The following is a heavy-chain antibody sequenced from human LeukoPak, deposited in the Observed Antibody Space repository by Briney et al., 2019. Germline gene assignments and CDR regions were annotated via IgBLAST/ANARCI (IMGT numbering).Heavy chain of an antibody. J-gene: IGHJ4*02. V-gene: IGHV3-30*02. CDR1: GFTFSRYG. CDR2: IRYDGSNK. Sequence: GGPLRLSCAASGFTFSRYGMHYVRQAPGKRLVRVAFIRYDGSNKYYADSVKGRFTISRDNSKNTLYLQMNSLRAEDTAVYYCAKDNYDYGDYDGGDYWGQGTLVTVSS. D-gene: IGHD4-17*01. CDR3: AKDNYDYGDYDGGDY.